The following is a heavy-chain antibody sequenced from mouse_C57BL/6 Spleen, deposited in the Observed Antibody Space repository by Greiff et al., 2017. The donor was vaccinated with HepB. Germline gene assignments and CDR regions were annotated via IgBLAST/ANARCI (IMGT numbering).Heavy chain of an antibody. Sequence: QVQLKQPGAELVRPGFSVKLSCKASGYTFTSYWMDWVKQRPGQGLEWIGNIYPSDSETHYNQKFKDKATLTVDKSSSTAYMQLSSLTSEDSAVYYCASRGYDGFAYWGQGTLVTVSA. V-gene: IGHV1-61*01. CDR1: GYTFTSYW. J-gene: IGHJ3*01. CDR2: IYPSDSET. D-gene: IGHD2-2*01. CDR3: ASRGYDGFAY.